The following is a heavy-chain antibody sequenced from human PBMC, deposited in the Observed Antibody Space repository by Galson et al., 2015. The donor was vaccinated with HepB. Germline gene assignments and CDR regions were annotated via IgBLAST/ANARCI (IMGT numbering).Heavy chain of an antibody. CDR2: INSDGSYI. CDR1: GFTFSSYW. V-gene: IGHV3-74*01. CDR3: ARVARYCGGASCYGWFDP. D-gene: IGHD2-2*01. Sequence: SLRLSCAASGFTFSSYWMHWVRQVPGKGLVWVSRINSDGSYITYADSVKGRFTISRDNAKNTLYLQMNSLRAEDTAVYYCARVARYCGGASCYGWFDPWGQGTQVTVSS. J-gene: IGHJ5*02.